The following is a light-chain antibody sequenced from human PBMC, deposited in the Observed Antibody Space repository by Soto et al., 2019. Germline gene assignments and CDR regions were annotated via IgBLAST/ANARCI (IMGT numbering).Light chain of an antibody. Sequence: IQMTQSPSSRSASVGDRVTITCRASQSISSYLNWYQQKPGKAPKLLIYAASSLQSGVPSRFSGSGSGTDFTLTISSLQPEDFATYYCQQSYSTLPLTFGGGTKVDIK. CDR3: QQSYSTLPLT. J-gene: IGKJ4*01. CDR2: AAS. V-gene: IGKV1-39*01. CDR1: QSISSY.